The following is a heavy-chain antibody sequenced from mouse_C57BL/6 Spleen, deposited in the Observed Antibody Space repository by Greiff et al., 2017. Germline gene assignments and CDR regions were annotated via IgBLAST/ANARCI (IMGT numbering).Heavy chain of an antibody. CDR1: GFNIKDDY. CDR2: IDPENGDT. Sequence: VQLQQSGAELVRPGASVKLSCTASGFNIKDDYMHWVKQRPEQGLEWIGWIDPENGDTEYASKFQGKATITADTSSNTAYLQLSSLTSEDTAVYYCTTFITSPGLCGYWGQGTTLTVSS. CDR3: TTFITSPGLCGY. D-gene: IGHD1-1*01. V-gene: IGHV14-4*01. J-gene: IGHJ2*01.